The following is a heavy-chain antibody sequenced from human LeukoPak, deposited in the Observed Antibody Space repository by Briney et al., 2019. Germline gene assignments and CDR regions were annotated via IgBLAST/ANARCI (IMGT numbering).Heavy chain of an antibody. CDR2: INPNSGCT. J-gene: IGHJ4*02. CDR1: GYTFTGYY. CDR3: ASISDLDY. Sequence: ASVKDSCKASGYTFTGYYMHWVGQAPGQGLEWMGWINPNSGCTNYAQKFQGRVTMTRDTSISTAYMELSRLRSDDTAVYYCASISDLDYWGQGTLVTVSS. V-gene: IGHV1-2*02.